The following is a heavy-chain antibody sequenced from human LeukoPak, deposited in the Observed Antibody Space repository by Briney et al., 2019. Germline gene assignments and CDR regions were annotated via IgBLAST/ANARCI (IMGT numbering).Heavy chain of an antibody. CDR2: ISGSGGST. D-gene: IGHD3-9*01. J-gene: IGHJ3*02. Sequence: PGGSLRLSCAASGFTSSSYAMSWVRQAPGKGLEWVSAISGSGGSTYYADSVKGRFTISRDNSKNTLYLQMNSLRAEDTAVYYCAKDSPYYDILTGYYPYPDAFDIWGQGTMVTVSS. CDR1: GFTSSSYA. CDR3: AKDSPYYDILTGYYPYPDAFDI. V-gene: IGHV3-23*01.